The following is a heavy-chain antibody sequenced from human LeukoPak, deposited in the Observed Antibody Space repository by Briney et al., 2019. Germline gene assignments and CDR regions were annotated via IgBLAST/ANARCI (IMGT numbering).Heavy chain of an antibody. J-gene: IGHJ4*02. CDR1: GDSVSSDITA. CDR3: ARGYMNSGFDY. CDR2: TYYSSKWSN. D-gene: IGHD3-10*01. V-gene: IGHV6-1*01. Sequence: SQTLSLTCAISGDSVSSDITAWNWIRKSPSRGLEWLGRTYYSSKWSNDYAVSVESRITINPDTTENLFSLHLRSVTPEDTAIYDCARGYMNSGFDYWGQGTLVTVSS.